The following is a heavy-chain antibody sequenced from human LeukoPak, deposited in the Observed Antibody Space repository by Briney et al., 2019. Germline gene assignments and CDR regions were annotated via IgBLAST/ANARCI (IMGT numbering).Heavy chain of an antibody. D-gene: IGHD2-2*01. Sequence: ASVKVSCKASGGTFSSYAISWVRQAPGQGLEWMGGIIPIFGTANYAQKLQGRVTMTTDTSTSTAYMELRSLRSDDTAVYYCARVWDIVVVPAATNWFDPWGQGTLVTVSS. CDR2: IIPIFGTA. CDR3: ARVWDIVVVPAATNWFDP. J-gene: IGHJ5*02. CDR1: GGTFSSYA. V-gene: IGHV1-69*05.